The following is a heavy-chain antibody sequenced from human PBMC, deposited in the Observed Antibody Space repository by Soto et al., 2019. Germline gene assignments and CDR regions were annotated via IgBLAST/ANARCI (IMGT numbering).Heavy chain of an antibody. D-gene: IGHD5-18*01. Sequence: EVQLVESGGGLVKPGGSLRLSCAASGFTFSSYSMNWVRQAPGKGLEWVSSISSSSSYIYYADSVKGRFTISRDNAKNSLYLQMNSLRAEDTAVYYCARADGVDTAVDYWGQGTLVTVSS. V-gene: IGHV3-21*01. CDR3: ARADGVDTAVDY. CDR1: GFTFSSYS. CDR2: ISSSSSYI. J-gene: IGHJ4*02.